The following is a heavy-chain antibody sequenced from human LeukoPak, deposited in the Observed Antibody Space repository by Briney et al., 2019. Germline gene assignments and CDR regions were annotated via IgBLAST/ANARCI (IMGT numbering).Heavy chain of an antibody. CDR3: ARGPYNRRWNVASYHYFDS. CDR2: ISSTSIYT. Sequence: GGSLRLSCAASGFTFSDFYMTWIRQAPGKGLEWVSYISSTSIYTKYADSLKGRFTISRDNAKNSLYLQMSSLRAEDTAVYYCARGPYNRRWNVASYHYFDSWGQGTLVTVSS. J-gene: IGHJ4*02. D-gene: IGHD1-14*01. V-gene: IGHV3-11*05. CDR1: GFTFSDFY.